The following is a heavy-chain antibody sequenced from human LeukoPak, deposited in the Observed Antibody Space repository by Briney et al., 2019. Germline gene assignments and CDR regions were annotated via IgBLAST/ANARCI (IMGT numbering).Heavy chain of an antibody. Sequence: GGSLRLSCAASGFTFSNAWMSWIRQAPGKGLEWVGRIKSKTDGGTTDYAAPVKGRFTISRDDSKNTLYLQMNSLKTEDTAVYYCTTDSYDSSGYYYDGGSDAFDIWGQGTMVTVSS. CDR1: GFTFSNAW. J-gene: IGHJ3*02. CDR2: IKSKTDGGTT. CDR3: TTDSYDSSGYYYDGGSDAFDI. D-gene: IGHD3-22*01. V-gene: IGHV3-15*01.